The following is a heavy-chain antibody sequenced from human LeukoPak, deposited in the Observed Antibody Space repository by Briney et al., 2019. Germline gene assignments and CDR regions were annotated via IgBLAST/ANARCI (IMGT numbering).Heavy chain of an antibody. V-gene: IGHV4-61*02. CDR1: GGSISSGTYY. CDR3: AREAPRPDY. CDR2: ISSSGST. J-gene: IGHJ4*02. Sequence: SETLSLTCTVSGGSISSGTYYWSWFRQPAGKGLEWIGRISSSGSTNYNPSLKSRVTISVDTSKNQFSLKLSSVTATDTAVYYCAREAPRPDYWGQGALVTVSS.